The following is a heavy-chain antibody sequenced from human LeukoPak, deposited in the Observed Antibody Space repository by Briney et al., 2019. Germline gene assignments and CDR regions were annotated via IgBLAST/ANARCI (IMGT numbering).Heavy chain of an antibody. D-gene: IGHD6-19*01. CDR3: AKPPGYSSGWASDDFDI. Sequence: AGSLTLSCAASGFTFNSYGMHWVRQAPGKGLEWVADISYDGGKKYYADSVKGRFTISRDNSKNTLFLQMNSLRPEATAVFYCAKPPGYSSGWASDDFDIWGQGTMVTVSS. V-gene: IGHV3-30*18. CDR1: GFTFNSYG. CDR2: ISYDGGKK. J-gene: IGHJ3*02.